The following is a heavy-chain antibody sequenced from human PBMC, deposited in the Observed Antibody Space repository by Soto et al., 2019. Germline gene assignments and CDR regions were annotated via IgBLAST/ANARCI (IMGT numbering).Heavy chain of an antibody. D-gene: IGHD3-16*01. J-gene: IGHJ6*02. CDR2: IIPIFGKA. CDR3: ASGGEYYDENLPNYYFFGIDG. CDR1: GGTFSNYP. V-gene: IGHV1-69*01. Sequence: QVQLVQSGAEVKKPGSSVKVSCKAYGGTFSNYPITWVRRAPGQGLEWLGGIIPIFGKADYTQKFQGRVTITSDEATSTASMDISSLRSEDTAVYYCASGGEYYDENLPNYYFFGIDGGGPGTSVTVSS.